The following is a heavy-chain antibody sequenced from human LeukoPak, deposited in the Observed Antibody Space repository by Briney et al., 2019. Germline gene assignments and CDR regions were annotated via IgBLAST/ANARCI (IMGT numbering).Heavy chain of an antibody. CDR3: AKDSGYSSGSFGY. J-gene: IGHJ4*02. V-gene: IGHV3-30*18. Sequence: PGGSLRLSCAASGFTFSSYGMHWVRQAPGKGLEWVAVISYDGSNKYYADSVKGRFTISRDNSKNTLYLQMNSLRAEDTAVYYCAKDSGYSSGSFGYWGQGTLVTVSS. CDR1: GFTFSSYG. D-gene: IGHD6-19*01. CDR2: ISYDGSNK.